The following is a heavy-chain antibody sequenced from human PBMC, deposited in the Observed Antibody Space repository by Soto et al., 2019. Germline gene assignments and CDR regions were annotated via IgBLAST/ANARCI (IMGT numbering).Heavy chain of an antibody. CDR1: GYTFTSYD. J-gene: IGHJ6*02. CDR3: ARGSHYECWSGYRIYYGMAV. CDR2: MNPNSGNT. Sequence: GASVKVSCKASGYTFTSYDINWVRQATGQGLEWMGWMNPNSGNTGYAQKFQGRVTMTRNTSISTAYMELSSLRSEDTAVYYCARGSHYECWSGYRIYYGMAVWGQGNKVTVFS. V-gene: IGHV1-8*01. D-gene: IGHD3-3*01.